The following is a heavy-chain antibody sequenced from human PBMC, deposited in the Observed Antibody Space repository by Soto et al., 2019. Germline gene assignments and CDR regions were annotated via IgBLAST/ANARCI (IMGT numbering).Heavy chain of an antibody. V-gene: IGHV1-69*13. J-gene: IGHJ6*02. CDR2: ILPIFGTA. CDR1: GGTFSSYA. D-gene: IGHD2-2*01. Sequence: SVKVSCKASGGTFSSYAISWVRQAPGQGLEWMGGILPIFGTANYAQKFQGRVTITADESTSTAYMELSSLRPEDTAVYYCARSVSFRYQLLKRGMDVWGQGAKVTVFS. CDR3: ARSVSFRYQLLKRGMDV.